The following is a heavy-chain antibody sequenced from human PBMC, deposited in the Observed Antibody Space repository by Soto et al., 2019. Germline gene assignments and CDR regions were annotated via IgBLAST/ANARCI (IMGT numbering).Heavy chain of an antibody. CDR1: GFSFSNSG. J-gene: IGHJ5*02. CDR3: ARGRVQSGNGGDRFDP. V-gene: IGHV3-33*01. D-gene: IGHD3-16*01. CDR2: IWFDGRTK. Sequence: QVQLVESGGGVVQPGTSLRLSCAASGFSFSNSGMHWVRQAPGKGLEWVAVIWFDGRTKFYAHSVYGRFSISRDNSNNTLYLHMDNLRIDDTAVYYCARGRVQSGNGGDRFDPWGQGTLVTVSS.